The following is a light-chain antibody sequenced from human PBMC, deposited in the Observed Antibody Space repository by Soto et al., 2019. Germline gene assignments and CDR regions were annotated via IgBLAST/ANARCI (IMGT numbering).Light chain of an antibody. CDR2: WAS. J-gene: IGKJ5*01. Sequence: DIVMTQSPDSLAVSLGERATINCKSSQSVLYSSNNKNYLAWYQQKPGQPPKLLIYWASTRESGVPDRFSGSGSGTDSTLTISSLQTEDVAVYYCHQYYTTPSITFGQGTRLEIK. CDR1: QSVLYSSNNKNY. V-gene: IGKV4-1*01. CDR3: HQYYTTPSIT.